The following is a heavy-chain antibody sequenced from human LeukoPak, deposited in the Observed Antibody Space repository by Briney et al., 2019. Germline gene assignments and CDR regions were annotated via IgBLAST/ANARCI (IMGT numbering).Heavy chain of an antibody. D-gene: IGHD3/OR15-3a*01. CDR2: VYYSGST. J-gene: IGHJ2*01. Sequence: SETLSLTCTVSGGSISSYYWSWIRQPPGKGLEWIGSVYYSGSTYYNPSLKSRVTISVDTSKNHFSLKLSSVTAADTAVYYCARYRAGLAKGFDLWGRGTLVTVSS. CDR1: GGSISSYY. CDR3: ARYRAGLAKGFDL. V-gene: IGHV4-59*05.